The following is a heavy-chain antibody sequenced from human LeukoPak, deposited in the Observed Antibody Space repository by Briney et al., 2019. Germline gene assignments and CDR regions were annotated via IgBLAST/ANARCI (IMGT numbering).Heavy chain of an antibody. D-gene: IGHD2-15*01. J-gene: IGHJ3*02. Sequence: PGGSLRLSCAASGFTFSSYGMHWVRQAPGKGLEWVAFIRYDGSNKYYADSVKGRFTISRDNSKNTLYLQMNSLRAEDMAVYYCARDAPPSGYCSGGSCYDDAFDIWGQGTMVTVSS. CDR3: ARDAPPSGYCSGGSCYDDAFDI. CDR1: GFTFSSYG. V-gene: IGHV3-30*02. CDR2: IRYDGSNK.